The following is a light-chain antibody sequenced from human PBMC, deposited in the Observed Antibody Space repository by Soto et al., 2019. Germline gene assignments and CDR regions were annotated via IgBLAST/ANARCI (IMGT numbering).Light chain of an antibody. J-gene: IGKJ4*01. CDR2: GAS. V-gene: IGKV3-20*01. CDR3: QQYDTSPVT. CDR1: QSVSSNY. Sequence: EIVLTQSPGTLSLSPGERATLSCRASQSVSSNYLAWYQQKPGQAPRLLIYGASTRATGIPDRFSGSGSGTDVTLAISRLEPEDFAVYYCQQYDTSPVTFGGGTKVEI.